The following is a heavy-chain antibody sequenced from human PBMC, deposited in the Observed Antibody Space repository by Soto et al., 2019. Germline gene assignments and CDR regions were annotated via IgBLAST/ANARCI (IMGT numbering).Heavy chain of an antibody. CDR3: ARDQVTMVRGVRVRWYFDL. CDR1: GGTFSSYT. CDR2: IIPILGIA. Sequence: QVQLVQSGAEVKKPGSSVKVSCKASGGTFSSYTISWVRQAPGQGLEWMGRIIPILGIANYAQKFQGIVTITADKSTSTAYMELSSLRSEDTAVYYCARDQVTMVRGVRVRWYFDLWGRGTLVTVSS. J-gene: IGHJ2*01. D-gene: IGHD3-10*01. V-gene: IGHV1-69*08.